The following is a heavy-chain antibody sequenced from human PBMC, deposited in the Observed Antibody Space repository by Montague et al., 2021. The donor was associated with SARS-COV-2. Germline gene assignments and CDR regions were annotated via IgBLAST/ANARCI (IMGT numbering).Heavy chain of an antibody. Sequence: SETLSLTCAVSGGSFSGYYWSWIRQPPGKGLEWIGEINHSESTNYNPSLKSRVTISVDTSKNQFSLRLSSVTAADTALYYCARGQPHDDFFYGLDVWGQGTSVTVSS. D-gene: IGHD3-3*01. J-gene: IGHJ6*02. V-gene: IGHV4-34*01. CDR1: GGSFSGYY. CDR3: ARGQPHDDFFYGLDV. CDR2: INHSEST.